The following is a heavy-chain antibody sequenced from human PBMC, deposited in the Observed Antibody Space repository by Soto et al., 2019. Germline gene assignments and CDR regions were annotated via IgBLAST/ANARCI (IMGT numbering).Heavy chain of an antibody. V-gene: IGHV3-48*02. CDR1: GFTFSSYS. CDR3: ARTGQICGGDCYYFDY. J-gene: IGHJ4*02. Sequence: GGSLRLSCAASGFTFSSYSMNWVRQAPGKGLEWVSYISSSSSTIYYADSVKGRFTISRDNAKNSLYLQMNSLRDEDTAVYYCARTGQICGGDCYYFDYWGQGTLVTVSS. D-gene: IGHD2-21*02. CDR2: ISSSSSTI.